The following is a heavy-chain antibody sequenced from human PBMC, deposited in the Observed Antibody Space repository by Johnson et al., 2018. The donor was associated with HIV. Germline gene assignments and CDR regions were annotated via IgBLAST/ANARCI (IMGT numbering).Heavy chain of an antibody. Sequence: QVKLVESGGGVVQPGRSLRLSCAASGFTFSRYAMHWVRQAPGKGLEWVAVISYDGSNKYYADSVKGRFTISRDNSKNTLYLQMNSLRAEDTAVYYCAKERKLGGLYPAFDIWGQGTMVTVSS. CDR1: GFTFSRYA. V-gene: IGHV3-30*14. CDR2: ISYDGSNK. CDR3: AKERKLGGLYPAFDI. D-gene: IGHD7-27*01. J-gene: IGHJ3*02.